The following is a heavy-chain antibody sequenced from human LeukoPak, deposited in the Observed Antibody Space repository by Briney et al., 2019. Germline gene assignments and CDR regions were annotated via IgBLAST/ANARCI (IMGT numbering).Heavy chain of an antibody. CDR2: INTDGRTT. J-gene: IGHJ4*02. CDR1: GFTFSSYW. CDR3: ARDNAYMFAY. D-gene: IGHD5-24*01. Sequence: GGSLRLSCAASGFTFSSYWMNWVRQAPGKGLVWVAHINTDGRTTTYADSVKGRFTVSRDNAKNTLYLEMNRLRAEDTAVYYCARDNAYMFAYSGQGTQVTVSS. V-gene: IGHV3-74*01.